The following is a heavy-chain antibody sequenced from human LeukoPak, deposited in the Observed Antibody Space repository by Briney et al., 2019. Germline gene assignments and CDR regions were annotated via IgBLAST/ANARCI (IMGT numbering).Heavy chain of an antibody. Sequence: SETLSLTCTVSGDFISGSYWTWVRQPAGKGLEWIGRVYTTRTTNFNPSLKSRLSMSVDASKKQLYMTLNYVTAADTAVYFCATASGVGGFLHRWGQGILVTVSS. CDR3: ATASGVGGFLHR. V-gene: IGHV4-4*07. CDR2: VYTTRTT. CDR1: GDFISGSY. D-gene: IGHD1-26*01. J-gene: IGHJ4*02.